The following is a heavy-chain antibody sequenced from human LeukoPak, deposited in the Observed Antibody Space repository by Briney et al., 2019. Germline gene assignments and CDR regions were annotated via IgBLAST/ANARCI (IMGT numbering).Heavy chain of an antibody. Sequence: ASVKVSCKASGGTFSSYAISWVRQAPGQGLEWMGGIIPIFGTANYAQKFQGRVTITADKSTSTAYMELSSLRSEDTAVYYCAANLYSYGHKLFDYWGQGTLVTVSS. J-gene: IGHJ4*02. D-gene: IGHD5-18*01. CDR3: AANLYSYGHKLFDY. V-gene: IGHV1-69*06. CDR1: GGTFSSYA. CDR2: IIPIFGTA.